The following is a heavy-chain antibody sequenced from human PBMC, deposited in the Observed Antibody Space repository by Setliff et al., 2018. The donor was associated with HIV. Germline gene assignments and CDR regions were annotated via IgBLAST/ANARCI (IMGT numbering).Heavy chain of an antibody. CDR2: INTNNGNP. D-gene: IGHD4-17*01. CDR3: TRDDYANTDLDF. CDR1: GYTFTDYG. Sequence: ASVKVSCKASGYTFTDYGINWVRQAPGQCLEWMGWINTNNGNPMYAQGCTGRFVFSSDTSVRTAYLQIVGLKTEDTAVYFCTRDDYANTDLDFWGPGTLVTVSS. V-gene: IGHV7-4-1*01. J-gene: IGHJ4*02.